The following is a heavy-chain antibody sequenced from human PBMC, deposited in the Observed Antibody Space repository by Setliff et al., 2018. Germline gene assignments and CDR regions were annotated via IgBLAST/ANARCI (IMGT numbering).Heavy chain of an antibody. J-gene: IGHJ4*02. D-gene: IGHD3-22*01. CDR1: GGSVSSGSYY. Sequence: SETLSLTCTVSGGSVSSGSYYWSWIRQPAGKGLEWIGRIYTSGSTNYNPSRKSRVAISVDTSKNQFSLRLSSVTAADTAVYYCAKEGYYDHFGYYHYYFDFWGQGTLVTVSS. CDR3: AKEGYYDHFGYYHYYFDF. V-gene: IGHV4-61*02. CDR2: IYTSGST.